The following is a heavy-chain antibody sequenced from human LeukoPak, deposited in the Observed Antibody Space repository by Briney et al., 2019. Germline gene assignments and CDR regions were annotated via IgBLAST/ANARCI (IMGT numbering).Heavy chain of an antibody. CDR1: GFTFSGYW. CDR3: VRDSGGYSSVWYDAFDV. Sequence: GGSLRLSCAASGFTFSGYWMIWVRQAPGKGLEWVANIKQDGRVKYYVDSVSGRFTISRDNAKNLLYLQMNSLRDEDTAVYYCVRDSGGYSSVWYDAFDVWGRGTKVTVPS. J-gene: IGHJ3*01. D-gene: IGHD6-19*01. V-gene: IGHV3-7*01. CDR2: IKQDGRVK.